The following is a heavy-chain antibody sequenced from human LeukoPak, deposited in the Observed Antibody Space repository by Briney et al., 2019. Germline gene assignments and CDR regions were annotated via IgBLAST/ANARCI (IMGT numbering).Heavy chain of an antibody. CDR2: ISGSSRIYT. V-gene: IGHV3-11*06. D-gene: IGHD1-26*01. J-gene: IGHJ4*02. Sequence: GGSLRLSCAASGFIFSDYYMSWIRQAPGKGLEWVSYISGSSRIYTNYADSVKGRFTISRDNAKNSLYLQMNSLRAEDTAVYYCARVGNSGSYFSPFDYWGQGTLVTVSP. CDR3: ARVGNSGSYFSPFDY. CDR1: GFIFSDYY.